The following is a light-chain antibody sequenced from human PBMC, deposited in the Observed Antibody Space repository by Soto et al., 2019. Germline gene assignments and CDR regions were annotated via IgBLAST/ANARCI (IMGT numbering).Light chain of an antibody. J-gene: IGKJ1*01. V-gene: IGKV3-20*01. Sequence: KGLKQSPGTLSLYQGERATLSCRASQSVSSGYLAWYQQKPGQAPRLLIYGASIRAAGIPDRFSGSGSGADFTLTISRLEPEDFAVYYCPQYGSSPRTSGQGTNVDIK. CDR2: GAS. CDR1: QSVSSGY. CDR3: PQYGSSPRT.